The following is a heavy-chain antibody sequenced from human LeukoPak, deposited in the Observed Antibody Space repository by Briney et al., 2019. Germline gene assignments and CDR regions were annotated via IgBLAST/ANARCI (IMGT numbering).Heavy chain of an antibody. J-gene: IGHJ4*02. CDR1: GGSFSGYY. CDR2: INHSGST. V-gene: IGHV4-34*01. D-gene: IGHD3-3*01. Sequence: PSETLSLTCAVYGGSFSGYYWSWIRQPPGKGLEWIGEINHSGSTNYNPSLKSRVTISVDTSKNQFSLKLSSVTAADTAVYYCASRRITIFGVAAANDYWGPGTLVTVSS. CDR3: ASRRITIFGVAAANDY.